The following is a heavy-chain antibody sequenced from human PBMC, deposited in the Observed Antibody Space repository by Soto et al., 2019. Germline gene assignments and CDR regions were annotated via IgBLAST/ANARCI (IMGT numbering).Heavy chain of an antibody. CDR3: AKRGSGWYY. CDR2: ISGSGGST. CDR1: GFPLSSDA. V-gene: IGHV3-23*01. Sequence: PDWSQRLCCAASGFPLSSDAMTWVRQAPGKGLEWVSAISGSGGSTYYADSVKGRFTISRDNSKNTLYLQMNSLRAEDTAVYYCAKRGSGWYYWGQGTLVTVS. D-gene: IGHD6-19*01. J-gene: IGHJ4*02.